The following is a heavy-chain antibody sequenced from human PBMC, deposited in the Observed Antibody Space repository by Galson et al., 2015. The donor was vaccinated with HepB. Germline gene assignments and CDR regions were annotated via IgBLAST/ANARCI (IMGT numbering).Heavy chain of an antibody. CDR1: GDSVSSNSAA. CDR2: TYYRSKWYN. CDR3: ARFVGSSWYNYFDY. V-gene: IGHV6-1*01. Sequence: CAISGDSVSSNSAAWNWIRQSPSRGLEWLGRTYYRSKWYNGYAVSVKSRITINPDTSKNQFSLQLNSVTPEDTAVYYCARFVGSSWYNYFDYWGQGTLVTVSS. D-gene: IGHD6-13*01. J-gene: IGHJ4*02.